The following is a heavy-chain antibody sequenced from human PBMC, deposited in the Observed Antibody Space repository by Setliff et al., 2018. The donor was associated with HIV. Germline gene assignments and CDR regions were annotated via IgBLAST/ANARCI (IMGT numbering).Heavy chain of an antibody. V-gene: IGHV1-69*13. CDR1: GYTFTNYA. D-gene: IGHD6-19*01. CDR3: ARGSCSGCYLSDY. Sequence: SVKVSCKASGYTFTNYAIHWVRQAPGQGLEWMGGIIPIFGTANYAQKFQGRVTITADESTSTAYMELSSLRSEDTAVYYCARGSCSGCYLSDYWGLGTLVTVSS. CDR2: IIPIFGTA. J-gene: IGHJ4*02.